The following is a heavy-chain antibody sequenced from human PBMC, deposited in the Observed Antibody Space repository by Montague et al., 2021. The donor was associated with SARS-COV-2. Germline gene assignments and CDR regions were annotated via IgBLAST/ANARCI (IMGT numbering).Heavy chain of an antibody. J-gene: IGHJ5*02. V-gene: IGHV4-39*01. D-gene: IGHD2-2*01. CDR3: ARQLPTYCSINSCYPRCLDA. CDR1: GGSISSTDYY. Sequence: SETLSLTCTVSGGSISSTDYYWGWIRQSPGKGLEWIGSISYAGRTYYNPSLRSRVSFSMDTSKNHFSLSLNSVTAADTAVYFCARQLPTYCSINSCYPRCLDAWGQGALVTVSS. CDR2: ISYAGRT.